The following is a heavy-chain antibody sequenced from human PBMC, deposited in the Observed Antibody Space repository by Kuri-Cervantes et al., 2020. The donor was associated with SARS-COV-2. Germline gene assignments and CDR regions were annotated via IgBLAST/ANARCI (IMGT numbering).Heavy chain of an antibody. CDR2: ISHDGTTQ. CDR3: ARDGSPRVWNGYYMDY. CDR1: GFTFSSYG. D-gene: IGHD3-3*01. J-gene: IGHJ4*02. V-gene: IGHV3-30*03. Sequence: GESPKIPCAAPGFTFSSYGMHWVRQAPGKGLEWGAVISHDGTTQNYAGPLKGLFTISRDNSKNTLYLELNSLRAEDTAVYYCARDGSPRVWNGYYMDYWGQGTLVTVSS.